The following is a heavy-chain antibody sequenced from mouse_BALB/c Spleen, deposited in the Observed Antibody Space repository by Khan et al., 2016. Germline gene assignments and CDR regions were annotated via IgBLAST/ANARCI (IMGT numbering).Heavy chain of an antibody. V-gene: IGHV3-2*02. D-gene: IGHD4-1*01. CDR2: ISYSGST. Sequence: VQLKESGPGLVKPSQSLSLTCTVTGYSITSDYAWNWIRQFPGNKLEWMGYISYSGSTSYNPSLKSRISITRDPSKNQFFLPLNSVPTEDTATYYCARPWGFAYWGQGTLVNVSA. CDR3: ARPWGFAY. J-gene: IGHJ3*01. CDR1: GYSITSDYA.